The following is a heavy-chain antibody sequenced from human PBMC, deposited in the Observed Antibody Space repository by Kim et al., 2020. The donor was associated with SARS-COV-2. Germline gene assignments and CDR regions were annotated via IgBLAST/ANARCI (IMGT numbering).Heavy chain of an antibody. CDR2: INPNSGGT. J-gene: IGHJ5*02. CDR1: GYTFTGYY. Sequence: ASVKVSCKASGYTFTGYYMHWVRQAPGQGLEWMGRINPNSGGTNYAQKFQGRVTMTRDTSISTAYMELSRLRSDDTAVYYCAKFLIVANQNWFDPWGQGTLVTVSS. V-gene: IGHV1-2*06. D-gene: IGHD2-15*01. CDR3: AKFLIVANQNWFDP.